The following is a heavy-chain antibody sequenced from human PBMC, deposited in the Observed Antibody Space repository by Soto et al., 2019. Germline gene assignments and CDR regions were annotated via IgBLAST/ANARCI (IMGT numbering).Heavy chain of an antibody. Sequence: QITLKESGPTLVKPTQTLTLTCTFSGFSLRISGVGVGWIRQPPGKALEWLALIYWDDDKRYSPSLKSRLTITNDPSKNQVVLTMPNMDPVDTATYYCAHSATASDAFDIWGQGTMVTVSS. D-gene: IGHD2-15*01. J-gene: IGHJ3*02. V-gene: IGHV2-5*02. CDR2: IYWDDDK. CDR3: AHSATASDAFDI. CDR1: GFSLRISGVG.